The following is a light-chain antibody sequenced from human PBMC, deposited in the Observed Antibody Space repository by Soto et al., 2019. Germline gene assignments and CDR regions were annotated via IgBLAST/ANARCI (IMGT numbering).Light chain of an antibody. CDR1: SSYVGGYEF. V-gene: IGLV2-14*01. CDR2: DVS. CDR3: SSYTSSGTYV. J-gene: IGLJ1*01. Sequence: QSVLTQPASVSGSPGQSITISCTGTSSYVGGYEFVSWYQQPPDNAPKLIIYDVSDRPSGESSRFSGSKSANTASLTISGLQAEDEADYYCSSYTSSGTYVFGTGTKVTVL.